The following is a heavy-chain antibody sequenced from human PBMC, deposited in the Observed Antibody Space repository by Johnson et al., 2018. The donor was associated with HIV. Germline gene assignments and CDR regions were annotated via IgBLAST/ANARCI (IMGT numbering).Heavy chain of an antibody. Sequence: VQLVESGGGVVQPGGSLRISCAASGFTFSSYWMHWVRQGPGKGLVWVSRISWDGNRHYYADSVKGRFTISRNNSENSLYLQMNSRRAEDTALYYCAKDMGYSSFGFGFDLWGQGTMVTVSS. CDR2: ISWDGNRH. CDR3: AKDMGYSSFGFGFDL. V-gene: IGHV3-43D*03. J-gene: IGHJ3*01. CDR1: GFTFSSYW. D-gene: IGHD6-13*01.